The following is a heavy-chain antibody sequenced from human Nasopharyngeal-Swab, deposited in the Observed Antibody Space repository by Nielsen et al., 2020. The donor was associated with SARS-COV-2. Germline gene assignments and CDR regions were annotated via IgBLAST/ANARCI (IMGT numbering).Heavy chain of an antibody. CDR1: GGTFSSYA. V-gene: IGHV1-69*13. CDR2: IIPIFGTA. CDR3: ARDQTGTGYYYYMDV. Sequence: SVKVSCKASGGTFSSYAISWVRQAPGQGLEWMGGIIPIFGTANYAQKFQGRVTITADESTSTAYMELSSLRSEDTAVYYCARDQTGTGYYYYMDVWGKGTTVTVSS. J-gene: IGHJ6*03. D-gene: IGHD1-1*01.